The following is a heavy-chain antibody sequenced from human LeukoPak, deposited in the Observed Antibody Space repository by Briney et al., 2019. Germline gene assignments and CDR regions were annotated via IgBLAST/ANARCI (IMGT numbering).Heavy chain of an antibody. J-gene: IGHJ4*02. V-gene: IGHV3-30*18. CDR1: GFTFSTYG. CDR3: AKDKQQWQAQYNFDY. CDR2: ISYDGSNK. D-gene: IGHD6-19*01. Sequence: PGGSLRLSCAASGFTFSTYGMHWVRQAPGKGLEWVAVISYDGSNKYYTDSVKGRFTISRDSSSNTLYLHMNNLRADDTAVYYCAKDKQQWQAQYNFDYWGQGTLVTVSS.